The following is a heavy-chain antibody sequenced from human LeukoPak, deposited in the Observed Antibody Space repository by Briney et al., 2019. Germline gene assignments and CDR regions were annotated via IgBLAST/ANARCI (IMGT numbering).Heavy chain of an antibody. CDR3: AREAYSSTIFDY. CDR2: VSAYNGNT. Sequence: ASVKVSCKTSGYTFTSFSIAWVRQAPGQGLEWMGWVSAYNGNTNYAQRLQGRVTMTTDTSTTTAYMELRSLRSDDTAMYYCAREAYSSTIFDYWGQGTLVTVSS. D-gene: IGHD6-13*01. J-gene: IGHJ4*02. CDR1: GYTFTSFS. V-gene: IGHV1-18*01.